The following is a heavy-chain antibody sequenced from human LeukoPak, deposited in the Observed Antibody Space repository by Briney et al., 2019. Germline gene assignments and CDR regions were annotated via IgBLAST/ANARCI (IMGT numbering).Heavy chain of an antibody. Sequence: GGSLRLSCAASGFTFSLYWMTWVSQAPGKGLEWVANMRHRESEKYYVDSVKGRFAISRDNAKNSLYLQMSSLRAEDTAVYYCARVLGAYSSVYGPDYYWGQGTLVTVSS. V-gene: IGHV3-7*01. D-gene: IGHD3-16*01. CDR2: MRHRESEK. J-gene: IGHJ4*02. CDR3: ARVLGAYSSVYGPDYY. CDR1: GFTFSLYW.